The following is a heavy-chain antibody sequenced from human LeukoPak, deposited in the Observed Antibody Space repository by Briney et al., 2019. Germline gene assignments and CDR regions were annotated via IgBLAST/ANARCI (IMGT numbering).Heavy chain of an antibody. V-gene: IGHV4-61*02. D-gene: IGHD5-24*01. CDR1: GGSISSGSYY. Sequence: PSETLSLTCTVSGGSISSGSYYWSWIRQPAGKGLEWIGRIYTSWSTNYNPSLNSRVTISVNTYKNQCSLKLSSWTAADTVVYYCARGDKNFPLESCGQGTLVTVSS. J-gene: IGHJ5*02. CDR3: ARGDKNFPLES. CDR2: IYTSWST.